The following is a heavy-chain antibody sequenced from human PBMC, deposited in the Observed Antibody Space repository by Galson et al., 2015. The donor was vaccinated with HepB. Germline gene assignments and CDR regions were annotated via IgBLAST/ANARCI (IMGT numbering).Heavy chain of an antibody. CDR1: GGSISSSSYY. J-gene: IGHJ3*02. D-gene: IGHD2-21*02. CDR2: IYYSGST. Sequence: LSLTCTVSGGSISSSSYYWGWIRQPPGKGLEWIGSIYYSGSTYYNPSLKSRVTISVDTSKNQFSLKLSSVTAADTAVYYCARHAGDIVVVTAIPRVAFDIWGQGTMVTVSS. CDR3: ARHAGDIVVVTAIPRVAFDI. V-gene: IGHV4-39*01.